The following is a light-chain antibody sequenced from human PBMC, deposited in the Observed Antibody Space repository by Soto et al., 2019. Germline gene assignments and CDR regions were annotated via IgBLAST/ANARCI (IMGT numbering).Light chain of an antibody. CDR1: SSDVGANNY. Sequence: QSALTPPASVSASPGQSITISCTGTSSDVGANNYVSWYQRHPGKAPKLMIYEVSNRPSGVSTRFSGSKSGNTASLTISGLQAEDEADYFCCSYTSISTFVFGTGTKVTVL. CDR3: CSYTSISTFV. V-gene: IGLV2-14*01. CDR2: EVS. J-gene: IGLJ1*01.